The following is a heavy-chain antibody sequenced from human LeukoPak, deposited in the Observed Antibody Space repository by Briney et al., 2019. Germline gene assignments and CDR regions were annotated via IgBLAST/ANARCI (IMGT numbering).Heavy chain of an antibody. CDR3: ARDVSSWLDN. CDR2: ISYDGSNE. D-gene: IGHD6-13*01. Sequence: GGSLRLSCAASGFTFSSYVMHWVRQAPGKGLEWVAIISYDGSNEYYADSVKGRFTISRDNSKNTLYLQMNSLRAADTAVYYCARDVSSWLDNWGQGTLVTVSS. J-gene: IGHJ4*02. V-gene: IGHV3-30*04. CDR1: GFTFSSYV.